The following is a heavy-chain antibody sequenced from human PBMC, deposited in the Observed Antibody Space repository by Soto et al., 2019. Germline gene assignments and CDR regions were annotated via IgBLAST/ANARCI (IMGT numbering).Heavy chain of an antibody. CDR3: ARGPEYSSSSGPINYWYFDL. CDR1: GGSISSGGYY. V-gene: IGHV4-31*03. Sequence: QVQLQESGPGLVKPSQTLSLTCTVSGGSISSGGYYWSWIRQHPGKGLEWIGYIYYSGSTYYNPSLRTRVTISVDTSKNQFSLKLSSVPAADTAVYYCARGPEYSSSSGPINYWYFDLWGRGTLVTVSS. CDR2: IYYSGST. D-gene: IGHD6-6*01. J-gene: IGHJ2*01.